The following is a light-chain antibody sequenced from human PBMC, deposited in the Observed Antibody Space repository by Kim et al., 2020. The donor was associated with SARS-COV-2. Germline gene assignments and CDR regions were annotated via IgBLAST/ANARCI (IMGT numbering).Light chain of an antibody. J-gene: IGLJ2*01. CDR3: CSYAHSSTFVL. CDR1: SSDIGTYNL. V-gene: IGLV2-23*02. CDR2: EVT. Sequence: QSALTQPASVSGSPGKSITISCTGTSSDIGTYNLVSWYQQHPGKAPKLMIFEVTERPSGVSNRFSVSTSGHTASLTISGLQAEDEADYYCCSYAHSSTFVLFGGGTQLTVL.